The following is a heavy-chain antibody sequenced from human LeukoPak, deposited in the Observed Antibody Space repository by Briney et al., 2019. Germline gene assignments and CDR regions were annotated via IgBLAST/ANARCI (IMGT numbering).Heavy chain of an antibody. J-gene: IGHJ4*02. V-gene: IGHV3-20*01. CDR2: INWNGGST. CDR1: GFTFDDYG. D-gene: IGHD3-10*01. CDR3: VLTSGSGSYRGYLNY. Sequence: PGGSLRLSCVASGFTFDDYGIGWVRQAPGKGLEWVSGINWNGGSTDYADSVKGRFTISRDKAKNSVYLQMSSLRVEDTALYHCVLTSGSGSYRGYLNYWGQGTLVTVSS.